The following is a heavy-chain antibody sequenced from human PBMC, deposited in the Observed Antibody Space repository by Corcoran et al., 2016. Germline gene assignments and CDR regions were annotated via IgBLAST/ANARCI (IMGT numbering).Heavy chain of an antibody. D-gene: IGHD4-17*01. CDR1: GDSVSGNNFV. CDR2: TYYRSKWYS. CDR3: AGRGHDYGVDY. V-gene: IGHV6-1*01. J-gene: IGHJ4*02. Sequence: QVQLQQSGPGLEKPSQTLSLTCAISGDSVSGNNFVWKWIRQSPSRGLAWLGRTYYRSKWYSDYAVSMKSRVTISQDTSKNQFSLQLNSVTPEEPAVYYCAGRGHDYGVDYWGQGTLVTVSS.